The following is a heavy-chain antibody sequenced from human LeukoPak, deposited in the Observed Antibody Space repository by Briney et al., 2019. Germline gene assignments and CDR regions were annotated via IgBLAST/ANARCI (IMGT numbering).Heavy chain of an antibody. J-gene: IGHJ4*02. CDR1: GFTFSTYW. V-gene: IGHV3-7*01. D-gene: IGHD3-3*01. Sequence: GGSLRLSCAASGFTFSTYWMTCGRQAPGKGLEGGADIRQDGSEKYYVDSVEGRFTIFRDNAKNSLYLHMNSLIAEDTAVYYCATDRNTDFWSGYYTNYFDYWGQGTLVTVSS. CDR3: ATDRNTDFWSGYYTNYFDY. CDR2: IRQDGSEK.